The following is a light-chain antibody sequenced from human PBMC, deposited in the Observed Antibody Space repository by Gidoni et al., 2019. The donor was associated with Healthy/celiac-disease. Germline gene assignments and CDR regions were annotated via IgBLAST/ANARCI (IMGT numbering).Light chain of an antibody. CDR1: SGSVSTSYY. Sequence: QTVGTQEPSFSVSPGGTVTLTCGLSSGSVSTSYYPSWYQQTPGQAPRTLIYSTNTRSSGVPDRCSGSILGNKAALTITGAQADDESDYYCVLYXGSGISVFG. CDR3: VLYXGSGISV. J-gene: IGLJ3*02. CDR2: STN. V-gene: IGLV8-61*01.